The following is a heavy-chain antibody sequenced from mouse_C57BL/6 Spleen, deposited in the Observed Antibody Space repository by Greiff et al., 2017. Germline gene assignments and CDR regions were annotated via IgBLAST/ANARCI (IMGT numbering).Heavy chain of an antibody. CDR1: GYAFSSYW. CDR2: IYPGDGDT. D-gene: IGHD1-1*01. Sequence: VQLQESGAELVKPGASVKISCKASGYAFSSYWMNWVKQRPGKGLEWIGQIYPGDGDTNYNGKFKGKATLTADKSSSTAYMQLSSLTSEDSAVYFCAITGSSPYWYFDVWGTGTTVTVSS. V-gene: IGHV1-80*01. J-gene: IGHJ1*03. CDR3: AITGSSPYWYFDV.